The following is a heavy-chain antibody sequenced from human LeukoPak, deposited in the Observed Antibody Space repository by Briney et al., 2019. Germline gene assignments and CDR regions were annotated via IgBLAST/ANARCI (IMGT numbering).Heavy chain of an antibody. Sequence: PETLSLTCTVSGGSISSFYWSWIRQPPGKGLEWIGYIYYSGSTNYNPSLKSRVTISVDTSKNQFSLKLSSVTAADTAVYYCARDCTGRDDAFDIWGQGTMVTVSS. V-gene: IGHV4-59*01. CDR2: IYYSGST. D-gene: IGHD2-8*02. J-gene: IGHJ3*02. CDR1: GGSISSFY. CDR3: ARDCTGRDDAFDI.